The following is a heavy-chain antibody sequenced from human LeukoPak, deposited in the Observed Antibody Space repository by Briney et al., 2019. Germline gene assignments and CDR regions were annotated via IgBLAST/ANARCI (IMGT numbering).Heavy chain of an antibody. CDR2: IFYDGSRQ. J-gene: IGHJ4*02. CDR3: AKRGYDTTGYWDYFDS. V-gene: IGHV3-33*06. Sequence: TGGSLRLSCAASGFTFSDYGMYWVRQAPGKGLEWVALIFYDGSRQYYVDSVKGRFTVSRDNAKNTLYLHMNNLRAEDTAVYYCAKRGYDTTGYWDYFDSWGQGTLVTVPS. CDR1: GFTFSDYG. D-gene: IGHD3-22*01.